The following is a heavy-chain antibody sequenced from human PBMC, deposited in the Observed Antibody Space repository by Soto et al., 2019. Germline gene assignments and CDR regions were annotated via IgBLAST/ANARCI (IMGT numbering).Heavy chain of an antibody. D-gene: IGHD6-13*01. J-gene: IGHJ6*02. CDR1: GGTFSSHA. V-gene: IGHV1-69*06. CDR2: IIPIFGTA. Sequence: SVKVSCKASGGTFSSHAINWVRQAPGQGLEWMGGIIPIFGTANYAQKFQGRVTITADKSTSTAYMELSSLRSEDTAVYYCARAQTGGIAAAANYYYGMDVWGRGTTVTVSS. CDR3: ARAQTGGIAAAANYYYGMDV.